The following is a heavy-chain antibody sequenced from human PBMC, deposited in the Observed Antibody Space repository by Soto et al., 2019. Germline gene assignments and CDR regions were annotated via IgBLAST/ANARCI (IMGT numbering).Heavy chain of an antibody. Sequence: ASVKVSCKASGYTFTSYGISWVRQAPGQGLEWMGWISAYNGNTNYAQKLQGRVTMTTDTSTSTAYMELRSLRSDDTAVYYCARRRDGYNVSYYYYGMDVWGQGTTVTVSS. D-gene: IGHD5-12*01. CDR3: ARRRDGYNVSYYYYGMDV. J-gene: IGHJ6*02. V-gene: IGHV1-18*01. CDR2: ISAYNGNT. CDR1: GYTFTSYG.